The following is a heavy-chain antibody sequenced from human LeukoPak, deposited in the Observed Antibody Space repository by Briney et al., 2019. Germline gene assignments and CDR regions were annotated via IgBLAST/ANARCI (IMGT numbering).Heavy chain of an antibody. D-gene: IGHD3-10*01. J-gene: IGHJ4*02. CDR2: IKKDGSEK. CDR1: GFTFSSYW. V-gene: IGHV3-7*01. CDR3: VRDRYYSLDY. Sequence: GGSLRLSCAASGFTFSSYWMSWVRQAPGKGLEWVANIKKDGSEKYYVDSVKGRFTISRDNAKTSLYLQINSLRAEDTAVYYCVRDRYYSLDYWGQGTLVTVSS.